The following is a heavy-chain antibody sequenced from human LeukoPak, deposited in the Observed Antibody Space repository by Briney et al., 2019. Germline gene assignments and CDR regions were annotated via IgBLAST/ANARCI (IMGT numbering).Heavy chain of an antibody. J-gene: IGHJ4*02. CDR3: ASYYDSSGYYYGYFDY. CDR2: IIPIFGTA. D-gene: IGHD3-22*01. Sequence: SVKVSCKASGGTFSSYAISWVRQAPGQGLEWMGGIIPIFGTANYAQKFQGRVTITADESTSTAYMELSSLRSEDTAVYYCASYYDSSGYYYGYFDYWGQGTLVTVSS. CDR1: GGTFSSYA. V-gene: IGHV1-69*13.